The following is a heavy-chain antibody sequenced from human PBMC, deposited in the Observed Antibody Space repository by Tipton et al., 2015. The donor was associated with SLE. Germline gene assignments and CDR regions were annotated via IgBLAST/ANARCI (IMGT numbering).Heavy chain of an antibody. CDR1: GGPMRGSSHY. CDR3: ARHSEQWELLTRFDY. V-gene: IGHV4-39*07. D-gene: IGHD1-26*01. Sequence: TLSLTCTVSGGPMRGSSHYWGWKRQPPGKGLGWIGTISYSGNTYYNPSLRGRVTISLHTSKNQFSLKLSSVTAADTAVYYCARHSEQWELLTRFDYWGQGTLVTVSS. J-gene: IGHJ4*02. CDR2: ISYSGNT.